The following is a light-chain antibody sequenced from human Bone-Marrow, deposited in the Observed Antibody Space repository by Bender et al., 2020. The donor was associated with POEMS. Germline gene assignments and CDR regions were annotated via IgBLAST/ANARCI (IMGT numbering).Light chain of an antibody. V-gene: IGLV2-23*01. CDR2: EGS. Sequence: QSALTQPASVSGSPGQSITISCTGTSSDVGGYNYVSWFQQHPGKAPKLMIYEGSKRPSGVSNRFSGSKSDNTPSLTISGLQAEDEADYYCCSFAAGGTYVFGTGTKVTVL. CDR3: CSFAAGGTYV. CDR1: SSDVGGYNY. J-gene: IGLJ1*01.